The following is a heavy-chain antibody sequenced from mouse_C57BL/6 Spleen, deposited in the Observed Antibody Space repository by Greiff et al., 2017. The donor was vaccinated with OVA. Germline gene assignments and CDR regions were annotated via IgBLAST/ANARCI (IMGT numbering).Heavy chain of an antibody. CDR1: GYTFTDYN. CDR2: INPNNGGT. V-gene: IGHV1-22*01. J-gene: IGHJ3*01. Sequence: EVQLQQSGPELVKPGASVKMSCKASGYTFTDYNMHWVKQSHGKSLEWIGYINPNNGGTSYNQKFKGKATLTVNKSSSTAYMELRSLTSEDSAVYYCASETAQATGFAYWGQGTLVTVSA. D-gene: IGHD3-2*02. CDR3: ASETAQATGFAY.